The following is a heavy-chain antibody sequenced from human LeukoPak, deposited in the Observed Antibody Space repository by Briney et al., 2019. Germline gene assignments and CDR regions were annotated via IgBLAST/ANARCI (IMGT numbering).Heavy chain of an antibody. CDR1: GFTFSSFG. CDR2: ISFDGSTK. CDR3: AKYSDWYAQIDY. D-gene: IGHD2-2*01. J-gene: IGHJ4*02. Sequence: GGSLRLSCAASGFTFSSFGMHWVRQAPGKGLEWVAVISFDGSTKYYADSVKGRFTVSRDNSKNTLYLQMNSLRAEDTAVYYCAKYSDWYAQIDYWGQGTLVTVSS. V-gene: IGHV3-30*18.